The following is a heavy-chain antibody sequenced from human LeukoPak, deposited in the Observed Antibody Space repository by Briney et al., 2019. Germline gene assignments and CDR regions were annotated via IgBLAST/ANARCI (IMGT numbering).Heavy chain of an antibody. CDR3: AREIKGYSYAYYYYYYYMDV. V-gene: IGHV4-34*01. CDR1: GGSFSGYY. D-gene: IGHD5-18*01. Sequence: SETLSLTCAVYGGSFSGYYWSWIRQPPGKGLEWIGEINHSGSTNYNPSLKSRVTISVDTSKNQFSLKLSSVTAADTAVYYCAREIKGYSYAYYYYYYYMDVWGKGTTVTVS. CDR2: INHSGST. J-gene: IGHJ6*03.